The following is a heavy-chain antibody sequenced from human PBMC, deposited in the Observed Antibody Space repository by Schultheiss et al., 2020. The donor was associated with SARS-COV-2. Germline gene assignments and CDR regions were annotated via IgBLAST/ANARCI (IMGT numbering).Heavy chain of an antibody. CDR1: GFTFSGSA. Sequence: GGSLRLSCAASGFTFSGSAMHWVRQASGKGLEWVSAISGSGGSTYYADSVKGRFTISRDNAKNTLYLQMNSLRAEDTAVYYCARGLRREYYYYGMDVWGQGTTVTVSS. J-gene: IGHJ6*02. D-gene: IGHD1-26*01. CDR3: ARGLRREYYYYGMDV. V-gene: IGHV3-23*01. CDR2: ISGSGGST.